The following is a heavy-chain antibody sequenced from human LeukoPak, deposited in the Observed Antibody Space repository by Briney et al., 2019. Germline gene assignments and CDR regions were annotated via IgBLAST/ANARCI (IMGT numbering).Heavy chain of an antibody. Sequence: GGSLRLSCAASGFTFSSYGMHWVRQAPGKGLEWVAVIWYDGSNKYYADSVKGRFTISRDNSKNTLYLQMNSLRAEDTAVYYCAKGGIVVVPAAPRRWFDPWGQGTLVTVSS. V-gene: IGHV3-33*06. D-gene: IGHD2-2*01. J-gene: IGHJ5*02. CDR3: AKGGIVVVPAAPRRWFDP. CDR1: GFTFSSYG. CDR2: IWYDGSNK.